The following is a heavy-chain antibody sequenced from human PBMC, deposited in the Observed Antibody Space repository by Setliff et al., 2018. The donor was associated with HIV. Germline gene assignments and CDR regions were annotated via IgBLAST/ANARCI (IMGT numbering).Heavy chain of an antibody. CDR1: GDSISSGDYY. J-gene: IGHJ4*02. CDR2: VYYSGST. V-gene: IGHV4-39*01. D-gene: IGHD6-19*01. CDR3: ARQLAVADYFDY. Sequence: ETLSLTCTVSGDSISSGDYYWSWIRQPPGKGLEWIGTVYYSGSTYYNPSLKSRVTISVDTSKKQFSLKLSSVTAADTAVYYCARQLAVADYFDYWGQGTLVTVSS.